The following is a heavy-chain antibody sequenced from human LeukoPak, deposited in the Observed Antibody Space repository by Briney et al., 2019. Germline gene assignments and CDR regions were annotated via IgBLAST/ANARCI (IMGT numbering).Heavy chain of an antibody. D-gene: IGHD3-3*01. CDR2: TKQDGSEK. Sequence: GGSLRLSCAASGFAFSSYWMGWVRQAPGKGLEWVANTKQDGSEKYYVDSVKGRFTISKDNAKNSLYLQMNSLGAEDTAVNYCARGRTGLYAVVTHFDYWGQGTLVTVSS. V-gene: IGHV3-7*03. CDR1: GFAFSSYW. J-gene: IGHJ4*02. CDR3: ARGRTGLYAVVTHFDY.